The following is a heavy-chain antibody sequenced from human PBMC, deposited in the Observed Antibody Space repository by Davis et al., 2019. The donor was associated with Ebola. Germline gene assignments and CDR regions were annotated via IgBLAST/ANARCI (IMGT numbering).Heavy chain of an antibody. Sequence: GESLKISCAASGFTFSAYWMAWVRQPPGRGLEWVANIQKDGRDKYFADSVRGRFTNSRDNAMNSLYLQMDNLGAGDTAVYYCARARYNAGSKPIWFDSWGQGTLVTVSS. J-gene: IGHJ5*01. CDR1: GFTFSAYW. D-gene: IGHD3-10*01. CDR2: IQKDGRDK. CDR3: ARARYNAGSKPIWFDS. V-gene: IGHV3-7*03.